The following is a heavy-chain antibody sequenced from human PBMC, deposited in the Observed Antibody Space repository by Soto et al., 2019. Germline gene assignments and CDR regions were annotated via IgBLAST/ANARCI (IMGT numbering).Heavy chain of an antibody. CDR3: AGGNLMSWRYFDY. CDR1: GGTFSSSA. V-gene: IGHV1-69*13. J-gene: IGHJ4*02. Sequence: SVKVSSKASGGTFSSSAISWVRQAPGQGLEWMGGIIPIFGTANYAQKFQGRVTITADESTSTAYMELSSLRSEDTAVYYCAGGNLMSWRYFDYWGQGTLVTVSS. D-gene: IGHD3-9*01. CDR2: IIPIFGTA.